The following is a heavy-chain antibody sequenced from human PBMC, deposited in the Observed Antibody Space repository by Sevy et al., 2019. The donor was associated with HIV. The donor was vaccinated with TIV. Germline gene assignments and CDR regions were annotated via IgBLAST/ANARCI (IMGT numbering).Heavy chain of an antibody. Sequence: SETLSLTCTVSGDAVSSGSYYWSWIRQPPGKGLEWIGYIYYSGSTNYNPSLKSRVTISVDTSKNQFSLKLSSVTAADTAVYYCARVPRIQLWSYYFDYWGQGTLVTVSS. D-gene: IGHD5-18*01. CDR2: IYYSGST. CDR3: ARVPRIQLWSYYFDY. J-gene: IGHJ4*02. V-gene: IGHV4-61*01. CDR1: GDAVSSGSYY.